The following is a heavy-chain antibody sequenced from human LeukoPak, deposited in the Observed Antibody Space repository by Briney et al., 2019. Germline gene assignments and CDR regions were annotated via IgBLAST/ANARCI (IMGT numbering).Heavy chain of an antibody. V-gene: IGHV3-21*01. CDR3: ARGTFGGSGYDPLTN. CDR1: GFTFSSYS. J-gene: IGHJ4*02. D-gene: IGHD5-12*01. CDR2: ISSSSSYI. Sequence: GGSLRLSCAASGFTFSSYSMNWVRQAPGKGLEWVSSISSSSSYIYYADSVKGRFTISRDNAKNSLYLQMNSLRAEDTAVYYCARGTFGGSGYDPLTNWGQGTLVTVSS.